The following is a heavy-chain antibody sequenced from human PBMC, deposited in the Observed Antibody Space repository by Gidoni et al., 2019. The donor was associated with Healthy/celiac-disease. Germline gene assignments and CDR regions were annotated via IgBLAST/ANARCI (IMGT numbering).Heavy chain of an antibody. CDR2: IKQDGSEK. D-gene: IGHD2-2*01. J-gene: IGHJ3*02. CDR3: ARDEGYCSSTSCYEGAFDI. V-gene: IGHV3-7*03. Sequence: EVQLVESGGGLVQPGGSLRLSCAAYGLTFSSDWMSWVRQAPGKGLEWVANIKQDGSEKYYVDAVKCRFTISRDNAKNSLYLQMNSLRAEDTAVYYCARDEGYCSSTSCYEGAFDIWGQGTMVTVSS. CDR1: GLTFSSDW.